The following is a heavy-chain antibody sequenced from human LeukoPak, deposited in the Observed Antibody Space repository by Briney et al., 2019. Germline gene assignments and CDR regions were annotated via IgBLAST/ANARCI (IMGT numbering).Heavy chain of an antibody. CDR3: ARDRSRNLESGLYYFYGLDV. Sequence: GASVKVSFKSSRYTFTTYGISGVRQAPGQELEWMGWTGAYKDNTNYAQNLQGRVTMTTDTSTSTVYMELRSLRSDDTAVYYCARDRSRNLESGLYYFYGLDVWGQGTTVTVS. CDR2: TGAYKDNT. J-gene: IGHJ6*02. D-gene: IGHD5-24*01. V-gene: IGHV1-18*01. CDR1: RYTFTTYG.